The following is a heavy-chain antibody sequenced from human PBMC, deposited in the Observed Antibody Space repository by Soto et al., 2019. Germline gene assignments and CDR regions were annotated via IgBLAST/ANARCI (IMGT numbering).Heavy chain of an antibody. CDR2: INHSGST. CDR1: GGSFSGYY. J-gene: IGHJ6*03. V-gene: IGHV4-34*01. Sequence: PSETLSLTCAVYGGSFSGYYWSWIRQPPGKGLEWIGEINHSGSTNYNPSLKSRVTISVDTSKNQFSLKLSSVTAADTAVYYCARGQRYCSSTSCSYYYYYYMDVWGKGTTVTVS. D-gene: IGHD2-2*01. CDR3: ARGQRYCSSTSCSYYYYYYMDV.